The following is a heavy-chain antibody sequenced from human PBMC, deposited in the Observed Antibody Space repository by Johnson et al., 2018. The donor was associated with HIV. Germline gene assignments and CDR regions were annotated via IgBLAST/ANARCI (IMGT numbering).Heavy chain of an antibody. Sequence: QVQLVESGGGVVQPGGSLRLSCAASGFTFSDYYMSWIRQAPGKGLEWVSYISSSGSTIYYADSVKGRFTISRDNAKNSLYLQMNSLRAEDTAVYYCARGSLYYYDSSNYYSTYAFDIWGQGTMVTVSS. J-gene: IGHJ3*02. CDR1: GFTFSDYY. CDR3: ARGSLYYYDSSNYYSTYAFDI. V-gene: IGHV3-11*04. D-gene: IGHD3-22*01. CDR2: ISSSGSTI.